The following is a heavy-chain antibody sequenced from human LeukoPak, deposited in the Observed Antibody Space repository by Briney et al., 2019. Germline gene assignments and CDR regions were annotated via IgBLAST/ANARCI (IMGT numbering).Heavy chain of an antibody. V-gene: IGHV3-74*01. D-gene: IGHD6-19*01. CDR3: AKEGSSGLYFDY. J-gene: IGHJ4*02. Sequence: GGSLRLSCAASGFTFSRHWMHWVRQAPGKGLVWISRINSDASDTNYADFVKGRFTISRDNAKNSLYLQMNSLRAEDTAVYYCAKEGSSGLYFDYWGQGILVTVSS. CDR1: GFTFSRHW. CDR2: INSDASDT.